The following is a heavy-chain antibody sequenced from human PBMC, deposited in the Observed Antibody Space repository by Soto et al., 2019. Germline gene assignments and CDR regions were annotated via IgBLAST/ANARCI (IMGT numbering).Heavy chain of an antibody. D-gene: IGHD2-21*01. CDR2: ISAYNGNT. CDR1: GYTFTSYG. CDR3: ARYCLITKCHIVLDY. J-gene: IGHJ4*02. Sequence: ASVKVSCKASGYTFTSYGISWVRQAPGQGLEWMGWISAYNGNTNYAQKLQGRVTMTTDTSTSTAYMELRSLRAEDTAVYYCARYCLITKCHIVLDYWGRGTLVTVSS. V-gene: IGHV1-18*01.